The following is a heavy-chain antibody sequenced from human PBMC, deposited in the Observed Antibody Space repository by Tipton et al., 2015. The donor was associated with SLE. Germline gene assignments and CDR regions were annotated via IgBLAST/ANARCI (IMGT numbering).Heavy chain of an antibody. CDR3: VRDGATPYEYVWGRPPDYYMDV. D-gene: IGHD3-16*01. J-gene: IGHJ6*03. V-gene: IGHV4-34*09. CDR2: ISKSGRT. Sequence: TLSLTCAVYGGSFSDYYWSWIRQPPGKGLEWIGYISKSGRTHYNPSLQSRLTMSLDTSKNQFSLKMTSMTAADTALYFCVRDGATPYEYVWGRPPDYYMDVWGKGSTVTVSS. CDR1: GGSFSDYY.